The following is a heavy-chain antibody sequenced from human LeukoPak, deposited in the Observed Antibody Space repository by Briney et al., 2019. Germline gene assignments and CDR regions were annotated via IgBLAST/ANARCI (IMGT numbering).Heavy chain of an antibody. CDR2: VNPSGGST. V-gene: IGHV1-46*01. CDR1: GYSFTNYY. J-gene: IGHJ4*02. D-gene: IGHD4-23*01. CDR3: ARGGRMTTVVTYYFDY. Sequence: ASVKVSRKASGYSFTNYYIHWVRQAPGQGLEWMGIVNPSGGSTTYAQEFQGRVTMTRDTSTSTVYMDLSSLRSDDTAVYFCARGGRMTTVVTYYFDYWGQGTLVTVSS.